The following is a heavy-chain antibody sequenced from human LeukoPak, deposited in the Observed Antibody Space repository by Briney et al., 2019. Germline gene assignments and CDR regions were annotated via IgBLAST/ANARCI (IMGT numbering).Heavy chain of an antibody. D-gene: IGHD6-13*01. J-gene: IGHJ6*02. CDR2: IRYDGSNK. CDR3: AKAEWVAAAGTALTWYSYCMDV. V-gene: IGHV3-30*02. CDR1: GFTFSSYG. Sequence: GGSLRLSCAASGFTFSSYGMHWVRQAPGKGLEWVAFIRYDGSNKYYADSVKGRFTISRDNSKNTLYLQMNSLQAEDPAVYFCAKAEWVAAAGTALTWYSYCMDVWGQGTTVTVSS.